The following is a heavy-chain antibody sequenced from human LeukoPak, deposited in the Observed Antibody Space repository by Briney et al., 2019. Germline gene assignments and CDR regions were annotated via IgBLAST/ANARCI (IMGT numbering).Heavy chain of an antibody. CDR3: AREYSGSQEYYYYYYGMDV. CDR2: IYYSGST. D-gene: IGHD1-26*01. V-gene: IGHV4-59*12. J-gene: IGHJ6*02. CDR1: GGSISSYY. Sequence: SETLSLTCTVSGGSISSYYWSWIRQPPGKGLEWIGYIYYSGSTNYNPSLKSRVTISVDTSKNQFSLQLNSVTPEDTAVYYCAREYSGSQEYYYYYYGMDVWGQGTTVTVSS.